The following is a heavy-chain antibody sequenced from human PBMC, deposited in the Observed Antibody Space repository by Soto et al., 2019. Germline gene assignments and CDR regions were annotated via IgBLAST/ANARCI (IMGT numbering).Heavy chain of an antibody. J-gene: IGHJ4*02. CDR2: IYYSGST. V-gene: IGHV4-39*01. CDR3: ASQLTDFDY. Sequence: SSETLSLTCTVSGGSISSSSYYWGWIRQPPGKGLEWIGSIYYSGSTYYNPSLKSRVTISVDTSKNQFSLKLSSVTAADTAVYYCASQLTDFDYWGQGTLVTVSS. D-gene: IGHD7-27*01. CDR1: GGSISSSSYY.